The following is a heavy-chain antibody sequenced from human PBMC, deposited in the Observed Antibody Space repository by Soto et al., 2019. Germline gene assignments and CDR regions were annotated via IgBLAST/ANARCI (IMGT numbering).Heavy chain of an antibody. J-gene: IGHJ4*02. CDR2: ISGSGGST. V-gene: IGHV3-23*01. Sequence: PGGSLRLSCAASGFTFSSYAKSWVRQAPGKGLEWVSAISGSGGSTYYADSVKGRFTISRDNSKNTLYLQMNSLRAEDTAVYYCAKDPDILTGYYNGGPFDYWGQGTLVTVSS. D-gene: IGHD3-9*01. CDR1: GFTFSSYA. CDR3: AKDPDILTGYYNGGPFDY.